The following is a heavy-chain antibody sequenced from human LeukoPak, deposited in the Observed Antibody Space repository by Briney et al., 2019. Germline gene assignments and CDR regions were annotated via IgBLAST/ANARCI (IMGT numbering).Heavy chain of an antibody. CDR3: ARGYLAGIDY. J-gene: IGHJ4*02. D-gene: IGHD1-14*01. Sequence: GGSLRLSCAASGFTFDDYAMHWVRQAPGKGLEWVSGISWNSGSIGYADSVKGRFTISRDNAKNSLSLQMISLRAEDTAVYYCARGYLAGIDYWGQGTLVTVSS. CDR1: GFTFDDYA. V-gene: IGHV3-9*01. CDR2: ISWNSGSI.